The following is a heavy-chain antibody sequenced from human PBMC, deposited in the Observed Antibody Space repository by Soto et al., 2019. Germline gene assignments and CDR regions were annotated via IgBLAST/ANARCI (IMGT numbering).Heavy chain of an antibody. J-gene: IGHJ4*02. D-gene: IGHD3-3*01. Sequence: QVQLVESGGGVVQPGRSLRLSCAASGFTFSSYGMHWVRQAPGKGLEWVAVIWYDGSNKYYADSVKGRFTISRDNSKNTLYMQMNSLRAEETAVYYCARDERISIFGVVIPHFVYWGQGTLVTVCS. CDR1: GFTFSSYG. CDR2: IWYDGSNK. V-gene: IGHV3-33*01. CDR3: ARDERISIFGVVIPHFVY.